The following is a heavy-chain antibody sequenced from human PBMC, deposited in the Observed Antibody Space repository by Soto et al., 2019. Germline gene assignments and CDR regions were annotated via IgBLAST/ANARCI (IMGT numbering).Heavy chain of an antibody. CDR3: TRLPSSSSWPQDYTWFDP. Sequence: PGVSLRLSCAASGFTFSGSAMHWVRQASGPGLEWVGRIRSKANSYATAYAASVKGRFTISRDDSKNTAYLQMNSLKTEDTAVYYCTRLPSSSSWPQDYTWFDPWGQGTLLTVSS. J-gene: IGHJ5*02. V-gene: IGHV3-73*01. CDR1: GFTFSGSA. D-gene: IGHD6-13*01. CDR2: IRSKANSYAT.